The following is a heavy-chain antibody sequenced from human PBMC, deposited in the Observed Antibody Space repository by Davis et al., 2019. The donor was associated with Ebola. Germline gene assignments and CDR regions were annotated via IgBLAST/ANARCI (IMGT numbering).Heavy chain of an antibody. D-gene: IGHD4-17*01. CDR2: ISSSGSTI. J-gene: IGHJ1*01. CDR1: GFTFSDYY. Sequence: GESLKISCAASGFTFSDYYMSWIRQAPGKGLEWVSYISSSGSTIHYADSVKGRFTISRDNAKNSLYLQMNSLRAEDTAVYYCARATVTTSRYFQHWGQGTLVTVSS. CDR3: ARATVTTSRYFQH. V-gene: IGHV3-11*01.